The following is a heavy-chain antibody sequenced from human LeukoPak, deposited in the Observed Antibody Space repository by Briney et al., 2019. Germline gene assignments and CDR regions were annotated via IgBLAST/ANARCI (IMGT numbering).Heavy chain of an antibody. CDR1: AFTFSGYA. CDR3: AKDMRANSSGYYPSFDY. Sequence: GGSLRLSCAASAFTFSGYAMSWVRQAPGKGLEWVAFIRYDGSNKYYADSVKGRFTISRDNSKNTLYLQMNSLRAEDTAVYYCAKDMRANSSGYYPSFDYWGQGTLVTVSS. J-gene: IGHJ4*02. V-gene: IGHV3-30*02. CDR2: IRYDGSNK. D-gene: IGHD3-22*01.